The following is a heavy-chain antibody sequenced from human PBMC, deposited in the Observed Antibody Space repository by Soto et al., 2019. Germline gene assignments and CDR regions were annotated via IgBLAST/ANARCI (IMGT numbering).Heavy chain of an antibody. CDR2: IYYIGST. D-gene: IGHD3-22*01. CDR1: GGSISSGGYY. J-gene: IGHJ5*02. CDR3: ARGDYYDSSAKNWFDP. V-gene: IGHV4-31*03. Sequence: SETLSLTCTVSGGSISSGGYYWSWIRQHPGKGLEWIGYIYYIGSTYYNPSLKSRVTLSVETSKNQSSLKLSSVTAADTAVYYCARGDYYDSSAKNWFDPWGQGTLVTVSS.